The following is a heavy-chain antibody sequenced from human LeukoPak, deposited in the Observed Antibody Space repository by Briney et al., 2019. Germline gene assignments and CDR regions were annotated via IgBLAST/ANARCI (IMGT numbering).Heavy chain of an antibody. J-gene: IGHJ5*02. CDR3: ARDIGYYYGSGSYSVGDWFDP. CDR2: IYHSGST. CDR1: GYSISSGYY. V-gene: IGHV4-38-2*02. Sequence: ASETLSLTCTVSGYSISSGYYWGWIRQPPGKGLEWIGSIYHSGSTYYNPSLKSRVTISVDTSKNQFSLKLSSVTAADTAVYYCARDIGYYYGSGSYSVGDWFDPWGQGTLVTVSS. D-gene: IGHD3-10*01.